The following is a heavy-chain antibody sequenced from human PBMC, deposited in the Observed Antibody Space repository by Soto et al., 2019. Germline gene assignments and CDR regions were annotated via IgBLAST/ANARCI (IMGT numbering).Heavy chain of an antibody. V-gene: IGHV1-69*06. CDR1: GGTFSSYA. CDR3: ARGLHVHCSGGSCYPADYYYYYGMDV. CDR2: IIPIFGTA. D-gene: IGHD2-15*01. Sequence: QVQLVQSGAEVKKPGSSVKVSCKASGGTFSSYAISWVRQAPGQGLEWMGGIIPIFGTANDAQEFQGRVTIPANKPTSKAYMERSSLRAEDKGVCYCARGLHVHCSGGSCYPADYYYYYGMDVWGQGTTGTVSS. J-gene: IGHJ6*02.